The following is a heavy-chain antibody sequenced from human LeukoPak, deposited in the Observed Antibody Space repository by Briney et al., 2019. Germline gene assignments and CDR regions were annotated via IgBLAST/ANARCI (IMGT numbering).Heavy chain of an antibody. Sequence: SETLSLTCTVSGGSISSYYWSWIRQPPGKGLEWVGYIYYSGSTNYNPSLKSRVTISVDTSKNQFSLKLSSVTAADTAVYYCARQGPYSSGWHTPPPVYGMDVWGQGTTVTVSS. J-gene: IGHJ6*02. CDR3: ARQGPYSSGWHTPPPVYGMDV. D-gene: IGHD6-19*01. V-gene: IGHV4-59*08. CDR1: GGSISSYY. CDR2: IYYSGST.